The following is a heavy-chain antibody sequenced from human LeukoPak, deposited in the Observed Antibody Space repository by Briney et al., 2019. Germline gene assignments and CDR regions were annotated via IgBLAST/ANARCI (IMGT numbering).Heavy chain of an antibody. Sequence: SETLSLTCAVYGESFSGYYWSWIRQPPGKGLEWIGEINHSGSTDYNPSLKSRVTISVDTSKNQFSLKLSSVTAADTAVYYCATSGGTLGPTNYFAYWGQGTLVTVSS. D-gene: IGHD3-16*01. CDR3: ATSGGTLGPTNYFAY. V-gene: IGHV4-34*01. J-gene: IGHJ4*02. CDR2: INHSGST. CDR1: GESFSGYY.